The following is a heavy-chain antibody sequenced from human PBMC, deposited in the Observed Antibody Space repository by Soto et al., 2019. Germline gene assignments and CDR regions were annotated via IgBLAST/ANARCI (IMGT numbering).Heavy chain of an antibody. CDR1: GFTFSSYA. CDR2: ISYDGSNK. D-gene: IGHD2-8*01. J-gene: IGHJ6*02. V-gene: IGHV3-30-3*01. Sequence: QVQLVESGGGVVQPGRSLRLSCAASGFTFSSYAMHWVRQAPGKGLGWVAVISYDGSNKYYADSVKGRFTISRDNSKNTLDLQMNSLRAEDTAVYYCARDLRVLMVYALAGMDVWGQGTTVTVSS. CDR3: ARDLRVLMVYALAGMDV.